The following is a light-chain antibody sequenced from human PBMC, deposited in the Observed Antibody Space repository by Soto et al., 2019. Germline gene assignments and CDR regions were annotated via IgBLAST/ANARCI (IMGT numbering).Light chain of an antibody. V-gene: IGKV2-30*02. CDR3: MQGTHWPIT. J-gene: IGKJ5*01. CDR1: QMLVHSDGIAY. Sequence: VVMTHSALYLPLTPIQPASISCKLHQMLVHSDGIAYFSWFQQRPGRSPRRLIYKVSNRDSGVPARFSGSGSGTDFALKISRVEAEDVGVYYCMQGTHWPITFGQGTRLEIK. CDR2: KVS.